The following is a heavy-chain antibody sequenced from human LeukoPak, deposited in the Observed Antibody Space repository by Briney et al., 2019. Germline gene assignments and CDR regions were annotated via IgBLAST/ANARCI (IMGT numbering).Heavy chain of an antibody. CDR1: GFTFSSYT. J-gene: IGHJ4*02. CDR2: ITNNGGNT. V-gene: IGHV3-64D*06. Sequence: AGGSLRLSCSASGFTFSSYTIHWVRQAPGKGLEFVSAITNNGGNTYYADSVKDRFTISRDNSKNTVCLQMSSLRAEDTAVYYCVIVRGYFDSSGSGYWGQGTLVTVSS. D-gene: IGHD3-9*01. CDR3: VIVRGYFDSSGSGY.